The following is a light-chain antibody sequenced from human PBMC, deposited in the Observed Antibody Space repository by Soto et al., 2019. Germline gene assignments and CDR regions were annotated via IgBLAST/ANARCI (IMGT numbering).Light chain of an antibody. Sequence: DKQMTQAPSSMSASVGDRVTITCRASQSISSYLNWYQQKPGKAPKLLIYAASSLQSWVPSRFSGSGSGTDFTLTISSLQPEDFATYYSQQSYSTPLTFGPGTRLEIK. V-gene: IGKV1-39*01. CDR3: QQSYSTPLT. CDR2: AAS. CDR1: QSISSY. J-gene: IGKJ5*01.